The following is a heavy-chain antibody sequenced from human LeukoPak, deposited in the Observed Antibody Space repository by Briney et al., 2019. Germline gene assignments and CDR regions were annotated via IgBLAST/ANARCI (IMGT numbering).Heavy chain of an antibody. D-gene: IGHD2-2*01. V-gene: IGHV3-21*01. CDR1: GFTFSSYS. CDR2: ISSSSSYI. J-gene: IGHJ4*02. Sequence: PGGSLRLPCAASGFTFSSYSMNWVRQAPGKGLECVSSISSSSSYIYYADSVKGRLTISRDNAKNSLYLQMNSLRAEDTAVYYCASQMPYINYWGQGTLVTVSS. CDR3: ASQMPYINY.